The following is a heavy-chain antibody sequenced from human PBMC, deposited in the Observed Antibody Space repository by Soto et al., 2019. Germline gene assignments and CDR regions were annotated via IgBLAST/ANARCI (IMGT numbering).Heavy chain of an antibody. J-gene: IGHJ4*02. Sequence: EVQLLESGGGLLQPGGSLRLSCAASGFTFSSYAMSWVRQAPGMGLAWVSAISGSGGSTYYADSVKGRFTISRDNSKTTLYLQMNSLRAEDTAVYSCAKEGKIQLWLSMDDHGDSPNKAFDYRGQGTLVNVSS. CDR2: ISGSGGST. CDR1: GFTFSSYA. V-gene: IGHV3-23*01. D-gene: IGHD5-18*01. CDR3: AKEGKIQLWLSMDDHGDSPNKAFDY.